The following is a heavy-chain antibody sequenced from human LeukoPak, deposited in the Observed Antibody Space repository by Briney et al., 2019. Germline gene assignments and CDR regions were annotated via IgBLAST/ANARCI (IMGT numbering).Heavy chain of an antibody. D-gene: IGHD6-13*01. V-gene: IGHV4-34*01. Sequence: SSETLSLTCAVYGGSFSGYYWSWIRQPPGKGLEWIGEINHSGSTNYNPSLKSRVTISVDTSKNQFSLKLSSVTAADTAVYYCARDRYSSSWYSAHYGMDVWGQGTTVTVSS. CDR3: ARDRYSSSWYSAHYGMDV. J-gene: IGHJ6*02. CDR2: INHSGST. CDR1: GGSFSGYY.